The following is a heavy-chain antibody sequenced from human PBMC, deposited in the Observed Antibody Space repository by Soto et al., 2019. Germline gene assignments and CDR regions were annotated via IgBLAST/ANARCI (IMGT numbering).Heavy chain of an antibody. CDR2: ISGSGGST. D-gene: IGHD6-19*01. CDR3: AKLRGWYGDYYYGMDV. V-gene: IGHV3-23*01. Sequence: VGSLRLSCAASGFTLSSYAMSWVRQAPGKGLEWVSAISGSGGSTYYADSVKGRFTISRDNSKNTLYLQMNSLRAEDTAVYYCAKLRGWYGDYYYGMDVWGQGTTVTVSS. CDR1: GFTLSSYA. J-gene: IGHJ6*02.